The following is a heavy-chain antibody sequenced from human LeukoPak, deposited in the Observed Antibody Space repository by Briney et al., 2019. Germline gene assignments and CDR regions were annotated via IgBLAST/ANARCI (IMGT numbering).Heavy chain of an antibody. J-gene: IGHJ4*02. CDR3: ATGSLGSYYLSLDY. CDR2: FDPEDGET. V-gene: IGHV1-24*01. D-gene: IGHD1-26*01. CDR1: GYTLTELS. Sequence: ASVKVSCKVSGYTLTELSMHWARQAPGKGLEWMGGFDPEDGETIYAQKFQGRVTMTEDTSTDTAYMELSSLRSEDTAVHYCATGSLGSYYLSLDYWGQGTLVTVSS.